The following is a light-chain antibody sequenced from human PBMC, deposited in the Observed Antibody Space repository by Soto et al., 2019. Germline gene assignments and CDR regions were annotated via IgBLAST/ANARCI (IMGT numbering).Light chain of an antibody. CDR2: RNN. CDR3: AAWDDSLSGGV. V-gene: IGLV1-47*01. Sequence: VLTQPPSASGTPGQRVTISCSGSSSNIGSNYVYWYQQLPGTAPKLLIYRNNQRPSGVPDRFSGSKSGTSASLAISGLRSEDEADYYCAAWDDSLSGGVFGTGTKVTVL. J-gene: IGLJ1*01. CDR1: SSNIGSNY.